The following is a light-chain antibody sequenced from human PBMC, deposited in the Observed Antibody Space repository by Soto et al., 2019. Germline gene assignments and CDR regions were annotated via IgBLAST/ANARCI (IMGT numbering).Light chain of an antibody. V-gene: IGKV3-20*01. CDR1: RSVSSRY. CDR2: GAS. J-gene: IGKJ2*01. Sequence: EIVLTQSPGTLSLSPGERATLSCRASRSVSSRYFAWYQQKPGQAPRLLIYGASSRATGIPDKFGGSGSGTDFTLTISRLEPEDFAVYFCHQYGYSPNTFGQGTKLEIK. CDR3: HQYGYSPNT.